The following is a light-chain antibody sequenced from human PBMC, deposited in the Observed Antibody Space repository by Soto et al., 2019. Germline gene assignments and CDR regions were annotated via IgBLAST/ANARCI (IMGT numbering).Light chain of an antibody. CDR1: SSDVGGYNY. Sequence: QSALTQPASVSGSPGQSITISCTGTSSDVGGYNYVSWYQQHPGKAPKLMIYDVSNRPSGVSNRFSGSKSGNTASLTISGLQAEDDAAYYCSSYTSSSTLYVFGTGTQLTVL. CDR2: DVS. V-gene: IGLV2-14*01. J-gene: IGLJ1*01. CDR3: SSYTSSSTLYV.